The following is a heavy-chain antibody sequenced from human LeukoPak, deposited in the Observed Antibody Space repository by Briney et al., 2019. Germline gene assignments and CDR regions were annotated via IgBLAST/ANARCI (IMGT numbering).Heavy chain of an antibody. J-gene: IGHJ5*02. CDR2: INHSGST. Sequence: SETLSLTCAVYGGSFSGYYWSWIRQPPGRGLEWIGEINHSGSTNYNPSLKSRVTISVDTSKNQFSLKLGSVTAADTAVYYCASGPGDIVVVPAASNWFDPWGQGTLVTVSS. D-gene: IGHD2-2*01. CDR3: ASGPGDIVVVPAASNWFDP. CDR1: GGSFSGYY. V-gene: IGHV4-34*01.